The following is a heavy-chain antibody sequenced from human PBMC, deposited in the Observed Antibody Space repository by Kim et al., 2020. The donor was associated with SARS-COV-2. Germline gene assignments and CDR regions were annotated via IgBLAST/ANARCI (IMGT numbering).Heavy chain of an antibody. Sequence: SETLSLTCAIYGGSLRGYYWTWIRQPPGKGLEWIGEVSETGGINYAPSLESRVIMSVDPSKKQFSMKLSSLTAADTAVYYCARVQIRYYSMDVWGKGTTVTVSS. D-gene: IGHD1-1*01. CDR2: VSETGGI. V-gene: IGHV4-34*01. CDR1: GGSLRGYY. CDR3: ARVQIRYYSMDV. J-gene: IGHJ6*03.